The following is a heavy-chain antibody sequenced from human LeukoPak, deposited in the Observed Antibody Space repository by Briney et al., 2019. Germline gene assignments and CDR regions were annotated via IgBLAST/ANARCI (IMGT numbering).Heavy chain of an antibody. CDR1: GFTFSSYA. CDR2: ISYDGSNK. J-gene: IGHJ4*02. D-gene: IGHD3-3*01. V-gene: IGHV3-30*14. Sequence: GGSLRLSCAASGFTFSSYAMHWVRQAPGKGLEWVAVISYDGSNKYYADSVKGRFTISRDNSKNTLYLQMNSLRAEDTAVYYCAWRQVYPYYFDYWGQGTLVTVSS. CDR3: AWRQVYPYYFDY.